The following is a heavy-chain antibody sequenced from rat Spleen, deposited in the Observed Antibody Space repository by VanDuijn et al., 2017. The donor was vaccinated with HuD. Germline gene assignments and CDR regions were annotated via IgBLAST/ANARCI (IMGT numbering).Heavy chain of an antibody. CDR3: ARAGYLRDWYFDF. Sequence: EVQLVESGGGLVQPGNSLKLSCAASGFTFSDYAMAWVRQSPKKGLEWVATIIYDGISTYYRDSVKGRFTISRDNAKSTLYLQMNSLRSEDTATYYCARAGYLRDWYFDFWGPGTMVTVSS. V-gene: IGHV5-17*01. CDR2: IIYDGIST. CDR1: GFTFSDYA. D-gene: IGHD2-2*01. J-gene: IGHJ1*01.